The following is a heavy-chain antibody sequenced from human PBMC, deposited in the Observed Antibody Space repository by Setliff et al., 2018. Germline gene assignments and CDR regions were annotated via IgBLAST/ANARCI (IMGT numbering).Heavy chain of an antibody. CDR1: GYPFTSYG. CDR2: IVTYNDDT. V-gene: IGHV1-18*04. CDR3: ARHGSSWKFDASDI. J-gene: IGHJ3*02. Sequence: GASVKVPCKASGYPFTSYGVNWVRQAPGQGLEWMGRIVTYNDDTYYPRKFQGRVTMTTDTSTSTAYMELRSLTSDDTAVYYCARHGSSWKFDASDIWGQGTMVTVSS. D-gene: IGHD3-10*01.